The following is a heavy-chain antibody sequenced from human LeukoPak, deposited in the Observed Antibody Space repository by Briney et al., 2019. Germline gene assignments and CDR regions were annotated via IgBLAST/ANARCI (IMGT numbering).Heavy chain of an antibody. CDR3: AKSLYGGCDY. CDR2: ISDSGGST. D-gene: IGHD3-16*02. J-gene: IGHJ4*02. V-gene: IGHV3-23*01. CDR1: GFTFSSYA. Sequence: PGGSLRLSCAASGFTFSSYAVNWVRQAPGKGLEWVSAISDSGGSTYYADSVKGRFTISRDNSKNTVYLQMNSLRVEDTAVYYCAKSLYGGCDYWGQGTVVTVSS.